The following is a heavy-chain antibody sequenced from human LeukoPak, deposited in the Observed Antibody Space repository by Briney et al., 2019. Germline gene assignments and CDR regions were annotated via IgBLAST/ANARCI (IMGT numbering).Heavy chain of an antibody. J-gene: IGHJ4*02. Sequence: GGSLRLSCAASGFTFSNAWMSWVRQAPGKGLEWVGCIKSKTDGGTTDYAAPVKGRFTISRDDSKNTLYLQMNSLKTEDTAVYYCTAREIWFGELLSDWWGQGTLVTVSS. CDR1: GFTFSNAW. V-gene: IGHV3-15*01. CDR3: TAREIWFGELLSDW. D-gene: IGHD3-10*01. CDR2: IKSKTDGGTT.